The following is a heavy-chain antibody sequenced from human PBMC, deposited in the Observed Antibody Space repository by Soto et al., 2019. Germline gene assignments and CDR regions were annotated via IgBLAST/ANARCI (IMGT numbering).Heavy chain of an antibody. Sequence: SETLSLTCAVYAGSFSHYYWNWIRQSPGKGQEWIGKSKHSGSSNYNPSLRSRVSISVDMSKNQFSLRLSSVTAADTEVYSWERGGSSAWQVSYDIGGQGTRGTVAS. CDR2: SKHSGSS. J-gene: IGHJ3*02. CDR1: AGSFSHYY. CDR3: ERGGSSAWQVSYDI. V-gene: IGHV4-34*01. D-gene: IGHD6-25*01.